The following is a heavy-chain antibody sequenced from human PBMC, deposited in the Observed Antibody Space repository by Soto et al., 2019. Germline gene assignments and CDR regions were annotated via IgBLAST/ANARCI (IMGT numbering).Heavy chain of an antibody. V-gene: IGHV1-69*13. CDR3: ARTYRNYYDSSGYYYPDAFDI. J-gene: IGHJ3*02. Sequence: SVKVSCKASGGTFSSYAISWARQAPGQGLEWMGGIIPIFGTANYAQKFQGRVTITADESTSTAYMELSSLRSEDTAVYYCARTYRNYYDSSGYYYPDAFDIWGQGTMVTV. D-gene: IGHD3-22*01. CDR1: GGTFSSYA. CDR2: IIPIFGTA.